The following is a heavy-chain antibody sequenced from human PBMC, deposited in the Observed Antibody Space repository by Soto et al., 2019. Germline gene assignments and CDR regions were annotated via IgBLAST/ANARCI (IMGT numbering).Heavy chain of an antibody. CDR1: GFTFTNHA. Sequence: EVQLLESGGGLVQPGGSLRLSCAAAGFTFTNHAMGWVRQAPGKGLEGVSGIDYSGEKTYYADAVKGRFTISRDNDKLYLQMNSLRAEDSAIYYCAKDPRPGYDNVWHFYAFWGQGVLVTVSS. V-gene: IGHV3-23*01. D-gene: IGHD6-13*01. J-gene: IGHJ4*02. CDR3: AKDPRPGYDNVWHFYAF. CDR2: IDYSGEKT.